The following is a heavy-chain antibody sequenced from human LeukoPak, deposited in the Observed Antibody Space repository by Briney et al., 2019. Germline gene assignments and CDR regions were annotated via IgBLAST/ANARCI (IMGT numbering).Heavy chain of an antibody. Sequence: PSETLSLTCAVYGGSFSGYYWSWIRQPPGKGLEWIGEINHSGSTNYNPSLKSRVTISVDTSKNQFSLKLSSVTAADTAVYYCARVTIAAAGGAYYYYYYMDVWGKGTTVTVSS. CDR2: INHSGST. D-gene: IGHD6-13*01. CDR1: GGSFSGYY. J-gene: IGHJ6*03. CDR3: ARVTIAAAGGAYYYYYYMDV. V-gene: IGHV4-34*01.